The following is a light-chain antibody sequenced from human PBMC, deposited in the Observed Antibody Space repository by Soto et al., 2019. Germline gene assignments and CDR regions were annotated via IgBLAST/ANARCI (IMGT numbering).Light chain of an antibody. CDR2: EVS. CDR1: SSDVGGYNY. V-gene: IGLV2-14*01. Sequence: QSALTQPASVSGSPGQSITISCTGTSSDVGGYNYVSWYQQHPGKAPKLMIYEVSNRPSGVSNRFSGSKSGNTASLTISGLQAEDEADYYCSSYTNSSLPVFGGRTKLTVL. CDR3: SSYTNSSLPV. J-gene: IGLJ2*01.